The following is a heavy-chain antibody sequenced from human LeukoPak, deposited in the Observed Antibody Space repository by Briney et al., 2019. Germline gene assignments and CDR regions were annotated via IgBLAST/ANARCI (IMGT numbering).Heavy chain of an antibody. J-gene: IGHJ4*02. CDR2: ISSSSSYI. D-gene: IGHD6-6*01. CDR1: RYTFSSYS. V-gene: IGHV3-21*01. CDR3: ASGKQLAHFDY. Sequence: PGGSLRLFCAASRYTFSSYSMNWVRQAPGKGLEWVSSISSSSSYIYYADSVKGRFTISRDNAKNSLYLQMNSLRAEDTAVYYCASGKQLAHFDYWGQGTLVTVSS.